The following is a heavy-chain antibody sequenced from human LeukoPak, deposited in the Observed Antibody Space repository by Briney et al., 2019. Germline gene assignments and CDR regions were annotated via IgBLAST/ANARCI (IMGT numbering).Heavy chain of an antibody. Sequence: PGGSLRPSCAASGSTFSDYYMSWVRQAPGKGLEWVSYISSSSSHTNYADSVKGRFTISRDNAKNSLYLQMNSLRAEDTAVYYCARASSRGYSYGQDCWGQGTLVTVSS. CDR3: ARASSRGYSYGQDC. D-gene: IGHD5-18*01. CDR2: ISSSSSHT. J-gene: IGHJ4*02. V-gene: IGHV3-11*05. CDR1: GSTFSDYY.